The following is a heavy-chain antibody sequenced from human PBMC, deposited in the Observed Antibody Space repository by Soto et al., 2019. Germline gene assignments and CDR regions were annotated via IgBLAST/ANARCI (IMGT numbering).Heavy chain of an antibody. V-gene: IGHV3-30-3*02. CDR2: ISYDGSNK. Sequence: QVQLVESGGGVVQPGRSLRLSCAASGFTFSSYAMHWVRQAPGKGLEWVAVISYDGSNKYYADSVKGRFTISRDNSKNTLYLQMNSLRAEDTAVYYCAKLAVAGFGRGLTESVKKSKDVTGDYWGQGTLVTVSS. CDR1: GFTFSSYA. J-gene: IGHJ4*02. D-gene: IGHD6-19*01. CDR3: AKLAVAGFGRGLTESVKKSKDVTGDY.